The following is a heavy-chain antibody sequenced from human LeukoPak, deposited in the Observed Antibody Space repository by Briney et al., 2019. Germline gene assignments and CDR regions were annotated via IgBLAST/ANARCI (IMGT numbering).Heavy chain of an antibody. CDR2: ISSSSSYI. D-gene: IGHD3-3*01. V-gene: IGHV3-21*01. J-gene: IGHJ4*02. Sequence: PGGSLRLSCAASGFTFSSYSMNWVRQAPGKGLEWVSSISSSSSYIYYADSVKGRFTISRDNAKNSLYLQMNSLRAEDTAVYYCATYYDFWSGFGYWGQGTLVTASS. CDR1: GFTFSSYS. CDR3: ATYYDFWSGFGY.